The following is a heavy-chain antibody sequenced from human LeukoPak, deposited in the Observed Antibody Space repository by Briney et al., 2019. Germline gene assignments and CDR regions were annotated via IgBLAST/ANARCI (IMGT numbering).Heavy chain of an antibody. D-gene: IGHD6-19*01. V-gene: IGHV1-3*01. J-gene: IGHJ4*02. CDR3: ARPLALAGTFDY. Sequence: ASVKVSCKASGYTFTRYAMHWVRRAPGQRLEWMGWINAGNGNTKYSQKFQGRVTITRDTSASTAYMELSSLRSEDTAVYYCARPLALAGTFDYWGQGTLVTVSS. CDR2: INAGNGNT. CDR1: GYTFTRYA.